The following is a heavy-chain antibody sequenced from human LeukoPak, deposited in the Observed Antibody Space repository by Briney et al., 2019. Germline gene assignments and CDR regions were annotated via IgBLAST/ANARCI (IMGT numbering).Heavy chain of an antibody. Sequence: SETLSLTCTVSGGSISRSSYYWSWIRQPPGKGLEWIGEIKHSGSTNYNPSLKSRVTISVDTSKNQFSLKLSSVTAADTAVYYCARVQTDYDFWSTKPKLFDYWGQGTLVTVSS. CDR1: GGSISRSSYY. CDR2: IKHSGST. V-gene: IGHV4-39*07. J-gene: IGHJ4*02. CDR3: ARVQTDYDFWSTKPKLFDY. D-gene: IGHD3-3*01.